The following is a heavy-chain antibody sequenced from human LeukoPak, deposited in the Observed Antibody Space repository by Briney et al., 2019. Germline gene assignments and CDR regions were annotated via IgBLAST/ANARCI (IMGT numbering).Heavy chain of an antibody. J-gene: IGHJ4*02. CDR3: SRSQPYCTTTSCAFDY. D-gene: IGHD2-2*01. CDR2: ISWDGGST. CDR1: GFMFDQYT. Sequence: GGSLRLSCAASGFMFDQYTMHWVRQAPGKGLEWVSLISWDGGSTYYADSVKGRFTISRDNSKNSLYLQMNSLRTEDTALYYCSRSQPYCTTTSCAFDYWGQGPLVTVYS. V-gene: IGHV3-43*01.